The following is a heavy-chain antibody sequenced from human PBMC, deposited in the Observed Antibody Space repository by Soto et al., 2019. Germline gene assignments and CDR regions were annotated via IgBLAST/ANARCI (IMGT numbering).Heavy chain of an antibody. D-gene: IGHD5-18*01. J-gene: IGHJ6*02. Sequence: SVKVSCKASGGAFSSYAISWVRQAPGQGLEWMGGIIPIFGTANYAQKFQGRVTITADESTSTAYMELSSLRSEDTAVYYCARWALDTAMVSYYYYYGMDVWGQGTTVTVSS. CDR2: IIPIFGTA. V-gene: IGHV1-69*13. CDR1: GGAFSSYA. CDR3: ARWALDTAMVSYYYYYGMDV.